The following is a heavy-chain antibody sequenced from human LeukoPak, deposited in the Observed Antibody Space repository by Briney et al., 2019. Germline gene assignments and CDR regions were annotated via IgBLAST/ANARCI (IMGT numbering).Heavy chain of an antibody. J-gene: IGHJ4*02. CDR2: INHSGST. Sequence: SETLSLNCAVYGGSFSGYYWSWIRQPPGKGLEWIGEINHSGSTNYNPSLKSRVTISVDTSKNQFSLKLSSVTAADTAVYYCARGLGDTYYDFWSGYQLLDYWGQGTLVTVSS. V-gene: IGHV4-34*01. CDR1: GGSFSGYY. CDR3: ARGLGDTYYDFWSGYQLLDY. D-gene: IGHD3-3*01.